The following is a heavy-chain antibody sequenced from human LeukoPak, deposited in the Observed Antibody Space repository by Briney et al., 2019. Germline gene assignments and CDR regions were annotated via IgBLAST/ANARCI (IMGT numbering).Heavy chain of an antibody. CDR3: ARRAGEYSHPSDY. J-gene: IGHJ4*02. Sequence: GGSLRLSCTVSGVTFSSNSMSWVRQAPGKGLEWVSFIYSGGNTHYSDSVTGRFTISRDNSKNTLYLQMNSLRAEDTAVYYCARRAGEYSHPSDYWGQGTLVTVSS. D-gene: IGHD4-17*01. CDR2: IYSGGNT. V-gene: IGHV3-53*01. CDR1: GVTFSSNS.